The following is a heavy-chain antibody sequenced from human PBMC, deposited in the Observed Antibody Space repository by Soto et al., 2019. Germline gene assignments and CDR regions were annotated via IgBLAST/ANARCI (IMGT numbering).Heavy chain of an antibody. J-gene: IGHJ5*02. Sequence: NPSETLSLTCTVSGDSISSSSFYWGWIRQPPGKGLEWIGTIFYSGSTYYNPSLKSRVTTSAVTSKNQFSLKLSSVAAADTAVYYCAKHLGLSPGDWFDPWGQGTLVTVSS. V-gene: IGHV4-39*01. CDR3: AKHLGLSPGDWFDP. CDR1: GDSISSSSFY. CDR2: IFYSGST. D-gene: IGHD2-2*03.